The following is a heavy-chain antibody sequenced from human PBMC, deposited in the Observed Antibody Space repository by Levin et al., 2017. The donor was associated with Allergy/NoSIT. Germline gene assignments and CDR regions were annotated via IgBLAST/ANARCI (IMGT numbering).Heavy chain of an antibody. CDR3: AKEALRIQLWSAGGDY. Sequence: GGSLRLSCAASGFTFSSYAMSWVRQAPGKGLEWVSAISGSGGSTYYADSVKGRFTISRDNSKNTLYLQMNSLRAEDTAVYYCAKEALRIQLWSAGGDYWGQGTLVTVSS. V-gene: IGHV3-23*01. CDR1: GFTFSSYA. J-gene: IGHJ4*02. D-gene: IGHD5-18*01. CDR2: ISGSGGST.